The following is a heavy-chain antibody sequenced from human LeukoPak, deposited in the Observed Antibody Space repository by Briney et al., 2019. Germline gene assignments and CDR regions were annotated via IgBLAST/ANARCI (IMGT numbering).Heavy chain of an antibody. J-gene: IGHJ4*02. CDR1: GGSISSGSYY. D-gene: IGHD6-13*01. Sequence: SETLSLTCTVSGGSISSGSYYWSWIRQPAGKGLEWIWRIYTSGSTNYNPSLKSRVTISVDTSKNQFSLKLSSVTAADTAVYYCARGGYSSSWYVGDGDYWGQGTLVTVSS. CDR3: ARGGYSSSWYVGDGDY. V-gene: IGHV4-61*02. CDR2: IYTSGST.